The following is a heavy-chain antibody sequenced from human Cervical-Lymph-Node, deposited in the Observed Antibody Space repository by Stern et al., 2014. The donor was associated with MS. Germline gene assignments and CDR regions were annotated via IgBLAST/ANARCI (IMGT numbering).Heavy chain of an antibody. J-gene: IGHJ6*02. D-gene: IGHD4-17*01. CDR1: GFTFSRYA. CDR3: ARDRLDGDYVYYYGLDV. Sequence: VQLLESGGGVVRPGRSLRLSCATSGFTFSRYAVIWVRQAPGKGLEWVAAISYDGSNKFYGASVKGRFTISRDNAKNTLFLQMNNLRPEDSGVYHCARDRLDGDYVYYYGLDVWGQGTTVTVSS. V-gene: IGHV3-30-3*01. CDR2: ISYDGSNK.